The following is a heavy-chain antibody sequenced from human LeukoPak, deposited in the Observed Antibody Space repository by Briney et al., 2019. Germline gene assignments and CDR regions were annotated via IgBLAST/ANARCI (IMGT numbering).Heavy chain of an antibody. D-gene: IGHD1-26*01. CDR1: GFTFSSYW. J-gene: IGHJ4*02. Sequence: GGSLRLSCAASGFTFSSYWMSWVRQAPGKGLEWVANIKQDGSEKYYVDSVKGRFTISRDNSKNTLYLQMSSLRAEDTAVYYCATDLTYSGSEYWGQGTLVTVSS. CDR2: IKQDGSEK. CDR3: ATDLTYSGSEY. V-gene: IGHV3-7*03.